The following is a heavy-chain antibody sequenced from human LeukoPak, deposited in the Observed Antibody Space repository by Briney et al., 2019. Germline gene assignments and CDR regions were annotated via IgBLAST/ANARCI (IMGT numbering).Heavy chain of an antibody. CDR3: ARGHRIWFGELLKSPFDY. D-gene: IGHD3-10*01. V-gene: IGHV4-59*12. Sequence: SETLSLTCTVSGGSISSYYWSWIRQPPGKGLEWIGYIYYSGSTNYNPSLKSRVTISVDTSKNQFSLKLSSVTAADTAVYYCARGHRIWFGELLKSPFDYWGQGTLVTVSS. CDR2: IYYSGST. J-gene: IGHJ4*02. CDR1: GGSISSYY.